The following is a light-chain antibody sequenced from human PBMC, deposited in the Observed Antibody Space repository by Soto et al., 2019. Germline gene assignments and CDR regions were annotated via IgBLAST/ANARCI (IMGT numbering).Light chain of an antibody. CDR3: SSYTSSGTYV. J-gene: IGLJ1*01. CDR2: EVS. CDR1: GSDVGSYNR. Sequence: QSALTQPPSVSGSPGQSVTISCTGTGSDVGSYNRVSWYQQPPDTAPKLMLYEVSYRPSVVPDRFSGSKSGNTASLTISGLQAEDEADYYCSSYTSSGTYVFGTGTKLTVL. V-gene: IGLV2-18*02.